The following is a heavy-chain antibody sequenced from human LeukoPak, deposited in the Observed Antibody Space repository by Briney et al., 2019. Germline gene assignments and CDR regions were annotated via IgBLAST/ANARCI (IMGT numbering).Heavy chain of an antibody. J-gene: IGHJ4*02. CDR3: VRGRSGSYFVN. V-gene: IGHV3-74*01. D-gene: IGHD1-26*01. Sequence: GGSLRLSCAASGFTFSAYWMHWVRQAPGKALVWVPGINSDGSSTTYADSVKGRFTISRDDAKNTLSLQMNSLRVDDTAEYYCVRGRSGSYFVNWGQGTLVTVSS. CDR2: INSDGSST. CDR1: GFTFSAYW.